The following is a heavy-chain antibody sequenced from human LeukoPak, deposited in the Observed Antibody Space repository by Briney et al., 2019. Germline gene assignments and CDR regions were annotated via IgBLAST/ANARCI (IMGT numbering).Heavy chain of an antibody. CDR3: ARKGGYSFVFGMDV. CDR2: ISAYNGNT. J-gene: IGHJ6*02. D-gene: IGHD3-22*01. V-gene: IGHV1-18*01. Sequence: GASVNVSCKASGYTFTSYGISWVRQAPGQGLEWMGWISAYNGNTKYAQKLQGRVTMTTDTSTSTAYMELRSLRSDDTAVYYCARKGGYSFVFGMDVWGQGTTVTVSS. CDR1: GYTFTSYG.